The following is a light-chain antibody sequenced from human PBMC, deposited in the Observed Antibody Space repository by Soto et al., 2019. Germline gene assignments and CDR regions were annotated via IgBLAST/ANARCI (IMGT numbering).Light chain of an antibody. Sequence: DIQMTQSPSTLSASVGDRVTITCRASQNIFTWLAWYHQTPGKAPKLLIYKASALESGVPSRFSGSGSGTEFTLTINSLQPDDFATYYCQQYNTYSGTFGQGTKVEIK. V-gene: IGKV1-5*03. CDR3: QQYNTYSGT. J-gene: IGKJ1*01. CDR2: KAS. CDR1: QNIFTW.